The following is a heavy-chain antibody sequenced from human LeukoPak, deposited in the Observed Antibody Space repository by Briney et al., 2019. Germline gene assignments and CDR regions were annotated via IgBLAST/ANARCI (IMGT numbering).Heavy chain of an antibody. CDR1: VVTLTKCA. Sequence: PRGCLRLSCVASVVTLTKCATSWSTQAPGEGLGWVSVITATGDTAYYADSVKGRFTISKDNSRNTMYMQMESMRAEDTAIYYCAGDRNSNWYSPLDYWGQGSQVTVSP. V-gene: IGHV3-23*01. CDR2: ITATGDTA. D-gene: IGHD4-4*01. CDR3: AGDRNSNWYSPLDY. J-gene: IGHJ4*02.